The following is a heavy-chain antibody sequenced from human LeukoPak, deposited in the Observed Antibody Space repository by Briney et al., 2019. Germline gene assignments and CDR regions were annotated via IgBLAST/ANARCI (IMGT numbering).Heavy chain of an antibody. CDR1: GGSIASNNW. J-gene: IGHJ4*02. CDR3: ARDVGARIEGY. V-gene: IGHV4-4*02. CDR2: IYHSGTA. Sequence: SETLSLTCTVSGGSIASNNWWNWVRQPPGKGLKWIGEIYHSGTANYNPSLNSRATISVDKSTNQLSLRLTSVTAADTAVYYCARDVGARIEGYWGQGTLVTVSS. D-gene: IGHD2/OR15-2a*01.